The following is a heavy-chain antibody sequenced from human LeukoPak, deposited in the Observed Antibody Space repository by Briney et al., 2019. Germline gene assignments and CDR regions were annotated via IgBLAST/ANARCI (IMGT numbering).Heavy chain of an antibody. CDR2: IIPIFGTA. V-gene: IGHV1-69*06. CDR1: GGTFSSYA. J-gene: IGHJ6*03. D-gene: IGHD6-19*01. CDR3: AREFGYSSGWDYYYYYYMDV. Sequence: ASVKVSCKASGGTFSSYAISWVRQAPGQGLEWMGGIIPIFGTANYAQKFQGRVTITADKSTSTAYMELSSLRSEDTAVYYCAREFGYSSGWDYYYYYYMDVWGKGTTVTVSS.